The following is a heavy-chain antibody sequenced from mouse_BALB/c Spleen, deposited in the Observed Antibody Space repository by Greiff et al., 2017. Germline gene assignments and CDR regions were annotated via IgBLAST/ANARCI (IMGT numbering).Heavy chain of an antibody. CDR1: GYSITSGYY. Sequence: EVQLQESGPGLVKPSQSLSLTCSVTGYSITSGYYWNWIRQFPGNKLEWMGYISYDGSNNYNPSLKNRISITRDTSKNQFFLKLNSVTTEDTATYYCALSTMIRGVDYWGQGTTLTVSS. V-gene: IGHV3-6*02. CDR3: ALSTMIRGVDY. CDR2: ISYDGSN. D-gene: IGHD2-4*01. J-gene: IGHJ2*01.